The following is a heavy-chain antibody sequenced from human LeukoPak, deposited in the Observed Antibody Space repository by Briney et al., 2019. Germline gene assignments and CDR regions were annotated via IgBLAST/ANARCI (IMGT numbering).Heavy chain of an antibody. CDR2: ISSSSNTI. V-gene: IGHV3-48*03. J-gene: IGHJ6*03. Sequence: GGSLRLSCAASGLTFSSYEMNWVRQAPGKGLEWVSYISSSSNTIYYADSVEGRFSISRDNAKNSLYLQMNSLRAEDTAVYYCARGGSYCSGSACYSYYYMDVWGKGTTVTISS. CDR1: GLTFSSYE. CDR3: ARGGSYCSGSACYSYYYMDV. D-gene: IGHD2-15*01.